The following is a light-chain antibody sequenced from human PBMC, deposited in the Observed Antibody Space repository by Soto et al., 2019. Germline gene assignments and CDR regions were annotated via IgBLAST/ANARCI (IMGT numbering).Light chain of an antibody. CDR2: DAS. V-gene: IGKV1-39*01. J-gene: IGKJ2*01. Sequence: DIQMTRSPSSLSASVGDRVTNTCRASQTISTYLNWYQQKPGKAPRLLIYDASSLLRGVPSRLSGSGSGTDFTLTIASLQPEDFSTYYCQQSDSTPYTCGQGTKVDIK. CDR1: QTISTY. CDR3: QQSDSTPYT.